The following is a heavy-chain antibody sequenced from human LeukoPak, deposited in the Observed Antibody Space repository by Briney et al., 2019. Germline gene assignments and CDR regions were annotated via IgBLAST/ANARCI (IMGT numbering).Heavy chain of an antibody. CDR2: IKPDGGVQ. CDR3: ATSFPYCSVDSCAL. D-gene: IGHD2-15*01. J-gene: IGHJ4*02. Sequence: PGGSLRLSCAASGLNFRNYWMSWVRQAPGKGLEWVANIKPDGGVQNYVDSVKGRFTISRDNAANSLFLQVNSLRAEDTAVYYCATSFPYCSVDSCALGGQGTLVTVSS. CDR1: GLNFRNYW. V-gene: IGHV3-7*01.